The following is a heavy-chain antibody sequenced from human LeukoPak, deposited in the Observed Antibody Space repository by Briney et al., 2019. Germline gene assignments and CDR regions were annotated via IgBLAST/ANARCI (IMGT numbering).Heavy chain of an antibody. J-gene: IGHJ4*02. D-gene: IGHD2-15*01. CDR1: GYSISSGYY. CDR2: IYQSGDT. V-gene: IGHV4-38-2*01. Sequence: SETLSLTCAVSGYSISSGYYWGWIRQPPGKGLEWIGSIYQSGDTYYNPSLKTRITISIDTSKNQFSLKLNSVTAADTAVYYXARQGYCSGGTCYRYFDXWGQGXLVTV. CDR3: ARQGYCSGGTCYRYFDX.